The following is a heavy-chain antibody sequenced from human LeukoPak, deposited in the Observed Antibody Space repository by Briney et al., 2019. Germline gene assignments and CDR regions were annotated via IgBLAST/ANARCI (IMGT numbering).Heavy chain of an antibody. Sequence: ASVKVSCKASGYTFTGYYMHWVRQAPGQGLEWMGWINPNSGGTNYAQKFQGRVTMTRDTSISTAYMELSSLRSEDTAVYYCARAPIRWYAFDIWGQGTMVTVSS. CDR3: ARAPIRWYAFDI. V-gene: IGHV1-2*02. CDR2: INPNSGGT. J-gene: IGHJ3*02. CDR1: GYTFTGYY. D-gene: IGHD4-23*01.